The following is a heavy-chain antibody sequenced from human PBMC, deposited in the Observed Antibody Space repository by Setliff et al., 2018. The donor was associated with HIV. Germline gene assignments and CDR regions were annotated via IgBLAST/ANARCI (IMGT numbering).Heavy chain of an antibody. Sequence: SETLSLTCAVSGGSISSHYWSWIRQPPGKGLEWIGYIYYSGSTYYNPSLKSRVTMSVDTSKNQFSLNLSSVTAADTAVYYCARSMHYPGDDAFDIWGQGTMVTVSS. CDR3: ARSMHYPGDDAFDI. CDR2: IYYSGST. J-gene: IGHJ3*02. V-gene: IGHV4-59*11. CDR1: GGSISSHY. D-gene: IGHD3-10*01.